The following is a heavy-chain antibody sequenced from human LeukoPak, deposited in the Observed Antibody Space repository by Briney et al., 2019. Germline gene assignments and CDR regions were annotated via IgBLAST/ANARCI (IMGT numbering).Heavy chain of an antibody. J-gene: IGHJ4*02. V-gene: IGHV4-39*01. CDR3: ARGPQGVTRPEY. CDR1: GGSISSSTYF. Sequence: KPSETLSLTCTVSGGSISSSTYFWGWIRQPPGKGLEWIGTIYYTGSTYYNPSLKRRVTISVDTSKNQFSLKVRSVTAADTAVYYCARGPQGVTRPEYWGQGTLVTVSS. D-gene: IGHD4-17*01. CDR2: IYYTGST.